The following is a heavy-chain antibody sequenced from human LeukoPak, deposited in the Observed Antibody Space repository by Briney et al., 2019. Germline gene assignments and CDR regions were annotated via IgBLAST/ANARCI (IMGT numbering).Heavy chain of an antibody. CDR1: GFTFSSYW. CDR2: ISPDGSSA. J-gene: IGHJ5*01. D-gene: IGHD3-9*01. Sequence: GGSLRLSCAASGFTFSSYWMHWVRQAPGKGLVWVSRISPDGSSALYADSVKGRFTISRDNAKNTLYLQMNSLRGDDTAVYYCAKERNNDILTGCNYFDSWGQGTLVTVSS. CDR3: AKERNNDILTGCNYFDS. V-gene: IGHV3-74*01.